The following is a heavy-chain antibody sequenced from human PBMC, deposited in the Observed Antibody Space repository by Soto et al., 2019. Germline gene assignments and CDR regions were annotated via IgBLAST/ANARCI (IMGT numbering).Heavy chain of an antibody. Sequence: SETLSLTCTVSGGSISSYYWSWIRQPPGKGLEWIGYIYYSGRTNYNPSLKSRVTISVDTSKNQFSLKLSSVTAADTAVYYCARGYCSSTLCYIWDNWFDPWGQGTLVTVSS. D-gene: IGHD2-2*02. CDR1: GGSISSYY. CDR2: IYYSGRT. V-gene: IGHV4-59*13. CDR3: ARGYCSSTLCYIWDNWFDP. J-gene: IGHJ5*02.